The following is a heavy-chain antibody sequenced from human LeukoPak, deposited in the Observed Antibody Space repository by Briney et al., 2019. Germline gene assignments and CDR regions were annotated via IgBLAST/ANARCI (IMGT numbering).Heavy chain of an antibody. D-gene: IGHD1-26*01. Sequence: GASVKVSCKASGYTFTSYAMHWVRQAPGQRLEWMGWINAGNGNTKYSQKFQGRVTITKDTSASTAYMELSSLRSEDTAVYYCARDPESGSYFFDYWGQGTLVTVSS. CDR2: INAGNGNT. V-gene: IGHV1-3*01. CDR1: GYTFTSYA. CDR3: ARDPESGSYFFDY. J-gene: IGHJ4*02.